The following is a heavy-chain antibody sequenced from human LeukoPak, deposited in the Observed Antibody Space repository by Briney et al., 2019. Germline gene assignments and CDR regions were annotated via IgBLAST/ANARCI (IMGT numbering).Heavy chain of an antibody. V-gene: IGHV1-46*01. CDR2: INPNGGST. CDR1: GYSFTSYY. CDR3: AREKDNSGWKNWIDP. D-gene: IGHD6-19*01. J-gene: IGHJ5*02. Sequence: ASVKVSCKASGYSFTSYYMHWVRQAPGQGLEWMGIINPNGGSTSYAQKFRGRVTMTRDTSTSTVYMELSSLKSEDTAVYYCAREKDNSGWKNWIDPWGEGTLATVSS.